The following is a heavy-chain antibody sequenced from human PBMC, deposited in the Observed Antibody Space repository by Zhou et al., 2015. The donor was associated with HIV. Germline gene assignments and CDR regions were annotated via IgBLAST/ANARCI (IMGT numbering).Heavy chain of an antibody. Sequence: QVQLVQSGAEVKKPGASVKVSCKASGYTFTGYYMHWVRQAPGQGLEWMGGIIPIFGTANYAQKFQGRVTITADESTSTAYMELSSLRSEDTAVYYCARDGGRLRLGELSGYYYYMDVWGKGTTVTVSS. J-gene: IGHJ6*03. CDR3: ARDGGRLRLGELSGYYYYMDV. CDR2: IIPIFGTA. V-gene: IGHV1-69*01. D-gene: IGHD3-16*02. CDR1: GYTFTGYY.